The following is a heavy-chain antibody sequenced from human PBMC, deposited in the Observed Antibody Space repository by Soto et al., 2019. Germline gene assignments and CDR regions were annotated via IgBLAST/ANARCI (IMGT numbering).Heavy chain of an antibody. V-gene: IGHV1-18*04. D-gene: IGHD2-15*01. CDR1: GYTFTSYG. CDR3: ARGHCSGGSCYLGNFDY. J-gene: IGHJ4*02. Sequence: QVQLVQSGAEVKKPGASVKVSCKASGYTFTSYGISWVRQAPGQGLEWMGWISAYNGNTNYAQKLQGRVTMTTDTSTSRDYMELRSLRSDDTAVYYCARGHCSGGSCYLGNFDYWGQGTLVTVSS. CDR2: ISAYNGNT.